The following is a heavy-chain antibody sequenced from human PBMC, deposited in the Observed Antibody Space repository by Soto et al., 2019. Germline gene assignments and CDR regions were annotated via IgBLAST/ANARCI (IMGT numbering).Heavy chain of an antibody. Sequence: EVQLVESGGGLVHPGRSLRLSCAASGFTFDDYAMHWVRQAPGKGLEWVSGISWNSGSIGYAVSVKGRFTISRDNAKNSLYLPMNTLRAADTAFYYCAKDFSYSSSSGLSSEDYYYMDVWGKGTTVTVSS. D-gene: IGHD6-6*01. CDR2: ISWNSGSI. J-gene: IGHJ6*03. CDR1: GFTFDDYA. V-gene: IGHV3-9*01. CDR3: AKDFSYSSSSGLSSEDYYYMDV.